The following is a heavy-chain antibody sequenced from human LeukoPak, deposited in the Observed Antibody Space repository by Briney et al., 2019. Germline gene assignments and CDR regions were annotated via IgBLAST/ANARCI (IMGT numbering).Heavy chain of an antibody. V-gene: IGHV3-9*01. CDR2: ISWNSGSI. Sequence: GGSLRLSCAASGFTFSSYAMSWVRQAPGKGLEWVSGISWNSGSIGYADSVKGRFTISRDNAKNSLYLQMNSLRAEDTALYYCAKGSVVITSNFDYWGQGTLVTVSS. J-gene: IGHJ4*01. CDR1: GFTFSSYA. D-gene: IGHD3-22*01. CDR3: AKGSVVITSNFDY.